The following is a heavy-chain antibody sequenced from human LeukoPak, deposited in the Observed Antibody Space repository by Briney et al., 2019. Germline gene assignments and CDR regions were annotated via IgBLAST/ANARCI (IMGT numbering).Heavy chain of an antibody. J-gene: IGHJ4*02. CDR3: ARYNRRNTFDY. V-gene: IGHV4-34*01. Sequence: SETLSLTCAVYGGSFSGHYWTWIRQPPGKGLEWIGEINHSGITNCNPSLKSRVTISVDTSKNQFSLKLTSVTAADTAVYYCARYNRRNTFDYWGQGTLVTVSS. D-gene: IGHD1-14*01. CDR2: INHSGIT. CDR1: GGSFSGHY.